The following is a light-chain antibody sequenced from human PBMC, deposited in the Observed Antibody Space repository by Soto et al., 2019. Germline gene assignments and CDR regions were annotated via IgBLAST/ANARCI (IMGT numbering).Light chain of an antibody. CDR1: QSISRS. J-gene: IGKJ2*01. V-gene: IGKV3-15*01. CDR2: DAS. CDR3: QQLNSSYT. Sequence: EIVLTQSPAILSVSPGERATLSCRASQSISRSLAWYQQKPGQAPRLLISDASTRATGIPARFSGSGSGTEFTLTISSLQSEDFALYYCQQLNSSYTFGQGTKLEIK.